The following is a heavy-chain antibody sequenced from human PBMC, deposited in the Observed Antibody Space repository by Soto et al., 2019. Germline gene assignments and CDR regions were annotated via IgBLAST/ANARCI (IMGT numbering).Heavy chain of an antibody. J-gene: IGHJ4*02. CDR2: INAGNGNT. Sequence: GASVKVSCKASGHTFTSYAMHWVRQAPGQRLEWMGWINAGNGNTKYSQKFQGRVTITRDTSASTAYMELSSLRSEDTAVYYCARKQFSGVFDYWGQGTLVTVSS. D-gene: IGHD3-10*01. CDR3: ARKQFSGVFDY. CDR1: GHTFTSYA. V-gene: IGHV1-3*01.